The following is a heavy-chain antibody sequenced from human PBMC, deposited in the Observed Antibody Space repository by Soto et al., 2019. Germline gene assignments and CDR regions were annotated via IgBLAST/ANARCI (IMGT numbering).Heavy chain of an antibody. D-gene: IGHD6-13*01. Sequence: QVQLVQSGAEVKKPGSSVKVSCKASGGTFSSYTISWVRQAPGQGLEWMGRIIPILGIANYAQKFQGRVTITADKSTSTAYMELSSLRSEDTAVYYCARDSVAAAGTQWFDPCAQGTLVTVSS. CDR1: GGTFSSYT. CDR2: IIPILGIA. V-gene: IGHV1-69*08. CDR3: ARDSVAAAGTQWFDP. J-gene: IGHJ5*02.